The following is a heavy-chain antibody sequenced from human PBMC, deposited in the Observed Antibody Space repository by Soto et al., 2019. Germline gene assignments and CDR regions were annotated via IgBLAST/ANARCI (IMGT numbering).Heavy chain of an antibody. J-gene: IGHJ5*02. Sequence: KVSCKYSGGTFRSDAISWVRQAPGQGLEWMGWISAYNGNTNYAQKLQGRVTMTTDTSTSTAYMELRSLRSDDTAVYYCARDSSGWYSFSWFDPWGQGTLVTVSS. CDR2: ISAYNGNT. CDR3: ARDSSGWYSFSWFDP. V-gene: IGHV1-18*04. CDR1: GGTFRSDA. D-gene: IGHD6-19*01.